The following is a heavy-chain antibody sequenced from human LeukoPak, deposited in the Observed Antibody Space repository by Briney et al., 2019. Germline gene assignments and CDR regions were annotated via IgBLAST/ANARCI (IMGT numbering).Heavy chain of an antibody. D-gene: IGHD3-16*01. CDR2: IKSKTDGETT. CDR3: ASGYDVPYY. CDR1: GFTFTNAW. V-gene: IGHV3-15*05. J-gene: IGHJ4*02. Sequence: GGSLRLSCVDSGFTFTNAWMSWVRQAPGKGLEWIGRIKSKTDGETTNYAEPVRGRFTISRDNPKNTLYLQMNGLRADDTAVYYCASGYDVPYYWGQGTLVTVSS.